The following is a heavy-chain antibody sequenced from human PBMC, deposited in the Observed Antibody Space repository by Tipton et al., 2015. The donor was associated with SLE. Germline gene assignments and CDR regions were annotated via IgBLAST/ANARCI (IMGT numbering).Heavy chain of an antibody. CDR1: GGSFSGYY. Sequence: TLSLTCAVYGGSFSGYYWSWIRQPPGKGLEWIGYIYYSGSTNYNPSLKSRVTISVDTSKNQFSLKLSSVTAADTAVYYCARAQSSGYWYDAFDIWGQGTMVTVSS. J-gene: IGHJ3*02. V-gene: IGHV4-59*01. CDR3: ARAQSSGYWYDAFDI. D-gene: IGHD3-22*01. CDR2: IYYSGST.